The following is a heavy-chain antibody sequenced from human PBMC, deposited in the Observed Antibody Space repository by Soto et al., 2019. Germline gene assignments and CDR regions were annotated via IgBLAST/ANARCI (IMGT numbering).Heavy chain of an antibody. Sequence: DVQLLESGGGLVQPEGSLRLSCAASGFTFSSYAMGWVRQGPGKGLEWVAVVSIGGSTHYADSVRGRFTISRDNSKNTRSRQMNSLTAEDTAVYFCAKRRGAGGHFDYWGQGALVTVSS. CDR3: AKRRGAGGHFDY. CDR1: GFTFSSYA. D-gene: IGHD2-15*01. CDR2: VSIGGST. J-gene: IGHJ4*02. V-gene: IGHV3-23*01.